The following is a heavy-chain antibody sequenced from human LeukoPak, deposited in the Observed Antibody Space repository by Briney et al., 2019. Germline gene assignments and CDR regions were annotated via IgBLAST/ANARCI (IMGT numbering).Heavy chain of an antibody. CDR2: ISGSGGST. D-gene: IGHD5-24*01. Sequence: GGSLRLSCAASGFTFNNYAISWVRQAPGKGLEWVSGISGSGGSTYYADSVKGRFTISRDNSKNTLYLQMNSLRAEDTAVYYCARWLQLKYYFDYWGQGTLATVSS. CDR1: GFTFNNYA. CDR3: ARWLQLKYYFDY. V-gene: IGHV3-23*01. J-gene: IGHJ4*02.